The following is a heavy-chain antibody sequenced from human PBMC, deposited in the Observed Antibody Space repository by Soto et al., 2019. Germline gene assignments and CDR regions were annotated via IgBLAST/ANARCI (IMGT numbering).Heavy chain of an antibody. D-gene: IGHD3-10*01. CDR2: ISAYNGGT. Sequence: ASVKVSCKASGYTFTGYYMHWVRQAPGQGLEWMGWISAYNGGTNYAQKLQGRVTMTTDTSTSTAYMELRSLRSDDTAVYYCARGWFGDHDAFDIWGQGTMVTVSS. CDR1: GYTFTGYY. V-gene: IGHV1-18*04. J-gene: IGHJ3*02. CDR3: ARGWFGDHDAFDI.